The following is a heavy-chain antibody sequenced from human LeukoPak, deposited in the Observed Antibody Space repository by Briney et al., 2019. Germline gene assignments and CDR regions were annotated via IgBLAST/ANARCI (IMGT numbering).Heavy chain of an antibody. V-gene: IGHV1-8*03. CDR2: VNPNSGDT. CDR1: GYTFTSYD. CDR3: AKGYSYGYTNWFDP. J-gene: IGHJ5*02. D-gene: IGHD5-18*01. Sequence: ASVKVSCKASGYTFTSYDINWVRQATGQGLEWMGWVNPNSGDTGYARKFQGRVTITRNTSTSTTYMELNSLRSDGTAVYYCAKGYSYGYTNWFDPWGQGTLVTVSS.